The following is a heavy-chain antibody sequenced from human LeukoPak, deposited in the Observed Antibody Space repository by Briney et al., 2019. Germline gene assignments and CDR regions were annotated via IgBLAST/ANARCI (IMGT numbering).Heavy chain of an antibody. CDR3: ARSIMYGDHGEDI. J-gene: IGHJ3*02. CDR2: INSVGGTT. D-gene: IGHD4-17*01. Sequence: GGSLRLSCAASGITFSDYYMSWVRQAPGKGLEWVSYINSVGGTTFYADSVKGRFTISRDNAKNTVYLQMDSLRAEDAAIYYCARSIMYGDHGEDIWGQGTVVAVSS. CDR1: GITFSDYY. V-gene: IGHV3-11*04.